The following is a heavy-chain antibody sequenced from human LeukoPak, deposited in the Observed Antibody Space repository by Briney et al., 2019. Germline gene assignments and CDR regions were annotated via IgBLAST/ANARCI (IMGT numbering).Heavy chain of an antibody. CDR1: GFTFDDYA. V-gene: IGHV3-9*01. CDR2: ISWNSGTI. D-gene: IGHD5-12*01. CDR3: AKGSYSGYDYEGYFDY. Sequence: GGSLRLSCVASGFTFDDYAMHWVRQAPGKGLEWVSGISWNSGTIGYADSVKGRFTISRDNAKNSLYLQMNSLRAEDTALYYCAKGSYSGYDYEGYFDYWGQGTLVTVSS. J-gene: IGHJ4*02.